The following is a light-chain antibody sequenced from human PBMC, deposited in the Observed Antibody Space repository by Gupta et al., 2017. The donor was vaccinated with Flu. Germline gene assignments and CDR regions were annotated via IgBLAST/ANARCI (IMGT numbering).Light chain of an antibody. J-gene: IGKJ1*01. Sequence: DIQMTQSPSTLSASVGDRVTITCRASQSISSWLAWYQQKPGKAPNLLIYKASSLESGVPSRFSGSESGTEFTLTISSRQPDDFATYYCQQYDSYPWTFGQGTKVEIK. V-gene: IGKV1-5*03. CDR1: QSISSW. CDR3: QQYDSYPWT. CDR2: KAS.